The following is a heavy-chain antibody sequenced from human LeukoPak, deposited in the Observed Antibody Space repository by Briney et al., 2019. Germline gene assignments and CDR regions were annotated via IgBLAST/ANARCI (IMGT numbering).Heavy chain of an antibody. CDR2: IYYSGTT. V-gene: IGHV4-59*12. D-gene: IGHD6-13*01. CDR3: ARDVAAAEAGWFDP. CDR1: GGSISNYY. J-gene: IGHJ5*02. Sequence: SETLSLTCTVSGGSISNYYWNWIRQPPGKGLEWIGYIYYSGTTNYNPSLKSRVSMSVDTSKNQFSLKLSSVTAADTAVYYCARDVAAAEAGWFDPWGQGTLVTVSS.